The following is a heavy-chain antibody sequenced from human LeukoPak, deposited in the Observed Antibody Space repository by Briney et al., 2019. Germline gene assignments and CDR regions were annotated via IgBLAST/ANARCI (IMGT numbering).Heavy chain of an antibody. V-gene: IGHV2-70*11. CDR2: IDWDDDR. CDR3: TRRVDLDF. Sequence: SGPTLVNPTHALTLTCTFSEFSLNARGICVNWIRQPPGKALEWLARIDWDDDRYYNTYLKTRLTISKDHSENQVVQTMTNMDPLDTATYYCTRRVDLDFWGQGTLVTVSS. J-gene: IGHJ4*02. D-gene: IGHD5-12*01. CDR1: EFSLNARGIC.